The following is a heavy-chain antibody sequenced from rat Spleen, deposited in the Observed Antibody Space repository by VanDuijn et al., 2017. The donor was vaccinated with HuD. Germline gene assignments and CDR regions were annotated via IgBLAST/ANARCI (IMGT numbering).Heavy chain of an antibody. CDR2: MKYDGDT. J-gene: IGHJ2*01. Sequence: QVQLKESGPGLVQPSQTLSLTCTVSGFSLMDYSVHWVRQPPGKGLEWMGRMKYDGDTYYNSALKSRLSISRDTSKSQVFLKMSSLKTEDAATYYCARDFGNYPYYFDYWGQGLMVTVSS. V-gene: IGHV2S30*01. CDR3: ARDFGNYPYYFDY. D-gene: IGHD1-4*01. CDR1: GFSLMDYS.